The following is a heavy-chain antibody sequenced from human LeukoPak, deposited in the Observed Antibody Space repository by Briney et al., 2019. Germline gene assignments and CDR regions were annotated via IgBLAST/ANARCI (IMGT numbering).Heavy chain of an antibody. CDR3: ARRPDIVVVPGAKGEYNDAFDI. V-gene: IGHV5-51*01. CDR1: GYSFTNYW. D-gene: IGHD2-2*01. CDR2: IYPGDSDT. J-gene: IGHJ3*02. Sequence: GESLKISCQGSGYSFTNYWIGWVRQLPGKGLEWMGIIYPGDSDTTYSPSFQGQVTISVDKSIRTAYLQWSSLKASDTAMYYCARRPDIVVVPGAKGEYNDAFDIWGQGTVVTVSS.